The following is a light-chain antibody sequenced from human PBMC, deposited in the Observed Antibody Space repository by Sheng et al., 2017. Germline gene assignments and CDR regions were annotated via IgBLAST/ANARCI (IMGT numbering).Light chain of an antibody. CDR1: TSNIGDNA. V-gene: IGLV1-44*01. Sequence: QSVLTQPPSASGTPGQRVTISCSGGTSNIGDNAVTWYQQLPGTAPKLLIFTDRFSGSKSGTSASLAISGLQSEDEADYYCATWDDSLNAWIFGGGTKLTVL. J-gene: IGLJ2*01. CDR3: ATWDDSLNAWI.